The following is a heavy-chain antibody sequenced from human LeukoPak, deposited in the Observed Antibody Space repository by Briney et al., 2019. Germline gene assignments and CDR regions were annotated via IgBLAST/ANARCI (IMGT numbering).Heavy chain of an antibody. CDR1: GYTFTSYG. CDR2: ISAYNGNT. D-gene: IGHD2-21*02. CDR3: ARAPGSRLNYYGMDV. Sequence: ASVKVSCKASGYTFTSYGISWVRQAPGQGLEWMGWISAYNGNTNYAQKLQGRVTMTTDTSTSTAYMELRSLRSEDTAVYYCARAPGSRLNYYGMDVWGQGTTVTVSS. J-gene: IGHJ6*02. V-gene: IGHV1-18*01.